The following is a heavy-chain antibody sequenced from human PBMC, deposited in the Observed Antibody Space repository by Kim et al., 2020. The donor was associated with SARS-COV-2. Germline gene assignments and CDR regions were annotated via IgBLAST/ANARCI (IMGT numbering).Heavy chain of an antibody. CDR3: ARGGWFGELLGPFDY. CDR1: GFTFSSYG. CDR2: IWYDGSNK. Sequence: GGSLRLSCAASGFTFSSYGMHWVRQAPGKGLEWVAVIWYDGSNKYYADSVKGRFTISRDNSKNTLYLQMNSLRAEDTAVYYCARGGWFGELLGPFDYWGQGTLVTVSS. D-gene: IGHD3-10*01. J-gene: IGHJ4*02. V-gene: IGHV3-33*01.